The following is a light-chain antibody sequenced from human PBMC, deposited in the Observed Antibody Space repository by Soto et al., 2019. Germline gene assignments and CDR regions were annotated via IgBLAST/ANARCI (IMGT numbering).Light chain of an antibody. CDR3: SSYRDTSKLV. CDR2: EVS. Sequence: QSALTQPASVSASPGQSITISCSGSSSDVGGYDYVSWYQQHPGKAPKLMIYEVSNRPSGVSDRFSGSKSGNTASLTISGLQAHDEAAYYCSSYRDTSKLVFGPGTKLTVL. J-gene: IGLJ1*01. V-gene: IGLV2-14*01. CDR1: SSDVGGYDY.